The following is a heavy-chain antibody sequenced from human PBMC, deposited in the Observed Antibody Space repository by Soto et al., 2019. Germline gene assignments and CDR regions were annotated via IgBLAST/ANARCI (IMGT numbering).Heavy chain of an antibody. CDR3: ARGNYGSGSYYNPWYYYGMDV. CDR1: GFTFSSYW. CDR2: IKQDGSEK. V-gene: IGHV3-7*01. J-gene: IGHJ6*02. D-gene: IGHD3-10*01. Sequence: SGGSLRLSCAASGFTFSSYWMSWVRQAPGKGLEWVANIKQDGSEKYYVDPVKGRFTISRDNAKNSLYLQMNSLRAEDTAVYYCARGNYGSGSYYNPWYYYGMDVWGQGTTVTVSS.